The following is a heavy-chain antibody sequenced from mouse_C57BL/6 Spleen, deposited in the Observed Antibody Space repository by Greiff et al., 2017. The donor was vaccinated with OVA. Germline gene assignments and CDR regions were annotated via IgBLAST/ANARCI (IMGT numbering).Heavy chain of an antibody. CDR2: IYPGSGST. J-gene: IGHJ3*01. D-gene: IGHD1-1*01. CDR3: ARNDYGSSSFAY. CDR1: GYTFTSYW. Sequence: QVQLQQPGAELVKPGASVKMSCKASGYTFTSYWITWVKQRPGQGLEWIGDIYPGSGSTNYNEKFKSKATLTVDTSASTAYMQLSSLTSEDSAVYYCARNDYGSSSFAYWGQGTLVTVSA. V-gene: IGHV1-55*01.